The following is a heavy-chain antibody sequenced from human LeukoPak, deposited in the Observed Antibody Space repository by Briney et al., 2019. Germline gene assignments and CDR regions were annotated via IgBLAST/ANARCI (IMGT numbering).Heavy chain of an antibody. CDR3: AKDARRYYYDSKGNLYY. V-gene: IGHV3-23*01. Sequence: GGSLRLSCAASGFTFSSYAMSWVRQAPGKGLEWVSAISGSGGSTYYADSVKGRFTISRGNSKDTLYLQMNSLRAEDTAVYYCAKDARRYYYDSKGNLYYWGQGTLVTVSS. J-gene: IGHJ4*02. CDR1: GFTFSSYA. D-gene: IGHD3-22*01. CDR2: ISGSGGST.